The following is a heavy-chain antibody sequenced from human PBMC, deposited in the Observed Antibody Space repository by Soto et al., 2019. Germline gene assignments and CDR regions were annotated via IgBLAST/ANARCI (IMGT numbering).Heavy chain of an antibody. CDR3: ARGGVEPFDY. J-gene: IGHJ4*02. Sequence: PGGSLRLSCAASGFTFRNYWMHWVRQAPGKGLVWVSRISDYGRVNYADSVEGRFTISRDDAKSELYLQMSSLRLEGTAVYYCARGGVEPFDYWGQGALVTVSS. CDR1: GFTFRNYW. D-gene: IGHD3-3*01. CDR2: ISDYGRV. V-gene: IGHV3-74*01.